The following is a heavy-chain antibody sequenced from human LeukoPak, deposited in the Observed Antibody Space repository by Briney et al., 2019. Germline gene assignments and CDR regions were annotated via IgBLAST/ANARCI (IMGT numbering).Heavy chain of an antibody. V-gene: IGHV1-2*02. CDR1: GYXFTGXX. CDR3: ARGRGSSXXXFDY. CDR2: INPNSGGT. Sequence: SCKAXGYXFTGXXXXXXRXXXXXGLXXXGWINPNSGGTNYAQKFQGRVTMTRDTSISTAYMELSRLRSDDTAVYYCARGRGSSXXXFDYXGQGT. D-gene: IGHD6-13*01. J-gene: IGHJ4*02.